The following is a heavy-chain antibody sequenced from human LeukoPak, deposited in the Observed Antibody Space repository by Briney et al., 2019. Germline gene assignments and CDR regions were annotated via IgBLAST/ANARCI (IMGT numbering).Heavy chain of an antibody. Sequence: SGPPLVNPTQTLTLTCTFSGFSLNTRGVGVGWIRQPPGRALEWLALIYWDDDRRYSPSLNSRLTITKDTSKNQVVLTMTNMDPVDTATYFCAHRKNYYDSSVFDNWGQGTLGTVSS. CDR3: AHRKNYYDSSVFDN. D-gene: IGHD3-22*01. CDR1: GFSLNTRGVG. V-gene: IGHV2-5*02. CDR2: IYWDDDR. J-gene: IGHJ4*01.